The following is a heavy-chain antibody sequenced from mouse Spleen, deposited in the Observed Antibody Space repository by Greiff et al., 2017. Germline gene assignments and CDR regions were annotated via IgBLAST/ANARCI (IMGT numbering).Heavy chain of an antibody. D-gene: IGHD1-1*01. Sequence: VMLVESGPGLVQPSQSLSITCTVSGFSLTSYGVHWVRQSPGKGLEWLGVVWRGGSTDYNAAFMSRLSITKDNSKSQVFFKMNSLQADDTAIYYCAKNWYYYGSSPYYYAMDYWGQGTSVTVSS. CDR3: AKNWYYYGSSPYYYAMDY. J-gene: IGHJ4*01. CDR1: GFSLTSYG. V-gene: IGHV2-5*01. CDR2: VWRGGST.